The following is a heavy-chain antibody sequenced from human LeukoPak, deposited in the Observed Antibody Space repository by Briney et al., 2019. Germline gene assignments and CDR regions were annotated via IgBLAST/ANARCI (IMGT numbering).Heavy chain of an antibody. J-gene: IGHJ4*02. CDR3: ARGVQYCSGGSCSPDPSFDY. CDR2: IYTSEST. V-gene: IGHV4-4*07. D-gene: IGHD2-15*01. CDR1: GGSISSYY. Sequence: SETLSLTCTVSGGSISSYYWSWIRQPAGKGLEWIGLIYTSESTNYNPSLKSQVTMSVDTSKNQFSLKLSSVTAADTAVYYCARGVQYCSGGSCSPDPSFDYWGQGTLVTVSS.